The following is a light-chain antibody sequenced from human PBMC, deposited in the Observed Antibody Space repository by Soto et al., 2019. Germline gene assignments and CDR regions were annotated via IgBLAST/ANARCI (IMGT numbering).Light chain of an antibody. CDR3: MQGTHWFT. J-gene: IGKJ3*01. CDR2: KVS. V-gene: IGKV2-30*01. Sequence: DVVMTQSPLSLPVTLGQPASISCISSQSLVYSDGNTYLSWFQQRPGQSPRRLIYKVSNRDSGVPDRFSGSGSGTNFTLKISRVEAEDVGVYYCMQGTHWFTFGPGTKVDIK. CDR1: QSLVYSDGNTY.